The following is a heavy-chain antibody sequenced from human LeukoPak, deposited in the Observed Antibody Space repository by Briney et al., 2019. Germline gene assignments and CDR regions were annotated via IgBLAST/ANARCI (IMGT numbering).Heavy chain of an antibody. V-gene: IGHV4-34*01. CDR2: INHSGST. Sequence: SETLSLTCAVYGGSFSGYYWSWIRQPPGKGLEWIGEINHSGSTNYNPSLTSRVTISVDTSKNQFSLKLSSVTAADTAVYYCARGGVQLWLRGPNWFDPWGQGTLVTVSS. J-gene: IGHJ5*02. CDR3: ARGGVQLWLRGPNWFDP. CDR1: GGSFSGYY. D-gene: IGHD5-18*01.